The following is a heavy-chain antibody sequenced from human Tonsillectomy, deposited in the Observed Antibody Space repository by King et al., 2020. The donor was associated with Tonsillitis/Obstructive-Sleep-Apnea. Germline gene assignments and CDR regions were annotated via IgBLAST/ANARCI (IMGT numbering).Heavy chain of an antibody. CDR3: ARGIIGTTLNYYYDMYV. Sequence: VQLVESGGGVVQPGRSLRLSCAASGFTFSRYGMHWVRQAPGKGLEWVAIIWYDGNKKYYADSVKGRFTISRDSSKNTLYLQMNSLRGEDTAVYYCARGIIGTTLNYYYDMYVWGQGPPVTVS. V-gene: IGHV3-33*01. CDR2: IWYDGNKK. D-gene: IGHD1-7*01. J-gene: IGHJ6*02. CDR1: GFTFSRYG.